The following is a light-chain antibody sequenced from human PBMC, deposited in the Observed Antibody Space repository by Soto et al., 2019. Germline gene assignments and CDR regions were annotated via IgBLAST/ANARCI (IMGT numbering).Light chain of an antibody. Sequence: DIQMTQSPSSLSASVGDRVTITCRGSPGISNYLAWYQQKPGRVPKLLIYAASTLQSGVPSRFSGSGSGTDFTLTISSLQPEDGATYYCQKFNSAPYTFGQGTKVEIK. CDR2: AAS. CDR3: QKFNSAPYT. J-gene: IGKJ2*01. V-gene: IGKV1-27*01. CDR1: PGISNY.